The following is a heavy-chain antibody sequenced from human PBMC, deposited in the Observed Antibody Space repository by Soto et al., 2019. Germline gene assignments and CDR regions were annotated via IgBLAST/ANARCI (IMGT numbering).Heavy chain of an antibody. CDR1: GGTFSRYA. CDR2: FMSIFGQA. J-gene: IGHJ4*02. Sequence: SVKVSCKASGGTFSRYAISWVRQAPGQGLDGLGGFMSIFGQANYAQKLQGRVPINADESKRTAYMELSSLRSEETAVYYCARETAYDYGDYESSNRYFEHWGQGTLVNVSS. V-gene: IGHV1-69*01. CDR3: ARETAYDYGDYESSNRYFEH. D-gene: IGHD4-17*01.